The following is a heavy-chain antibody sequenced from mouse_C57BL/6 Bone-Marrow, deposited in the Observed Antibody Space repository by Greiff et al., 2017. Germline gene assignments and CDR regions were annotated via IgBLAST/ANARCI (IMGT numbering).Heavy chain of an antibody. Sequence: VQLKQSGPELVKPGASVKISCKASGYTFTDYNMDWVKQSPGKSLEWIGDINPNNGGSIYNQKFKGKATLTVDKSSSTAYMELRSLTSEDTAVYYCVRSNYPFFDDWGQGTTLTVSS. CDR2: INPNNGGS. CDR1: GYTFTDYN. V-gene: IGHV1-18*01. J-gene: IGHJ2*01. CDR3: VRSNYPFFDD. D-gene: IGHD2-5*01.